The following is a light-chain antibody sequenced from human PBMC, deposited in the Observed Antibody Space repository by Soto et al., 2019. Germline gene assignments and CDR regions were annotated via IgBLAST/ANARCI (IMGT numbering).Light chain of an antibody. CDR1: QSVYLNS. V-gene: IGKV3-20*01. CDR2: GPS. CDR3: QQYGASPLT. J-gene: IGKJ3*01. Sequence: EIVLTQSPGTLSLSPGERATISCRASQSVYLNSLAWYQQKPGQPPRLLVYGPSTRASDVPDRFSGSGSGADFAITITRLEPEDFAVYYCQQYGASPLTFGPGTRL.